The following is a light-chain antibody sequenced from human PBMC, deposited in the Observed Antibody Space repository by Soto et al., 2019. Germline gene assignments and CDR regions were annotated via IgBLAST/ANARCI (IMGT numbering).Light chain of an antibody. CDR3: AGWDDLMSGRV. CDR2: SDD. Sequence: QSVLTQPPSASGTPGQSVTISCSGSTANIGSNYVYWYQQFPGTAPKLLIYSDDQRPSGVPDRFSGSKSGTSASLAISGLRAEDEADYYCAGWDDLMSGRVFGGGTKLTVL. V-gene: IGLV1-47*02. CDR1: TANIGSNY. J-gene: IGLJ3*02.